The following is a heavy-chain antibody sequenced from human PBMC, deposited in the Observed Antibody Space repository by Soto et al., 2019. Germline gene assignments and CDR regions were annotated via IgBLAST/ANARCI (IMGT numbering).Heavy chain of an antibody. CDR3: ARGALHDYVWGSYRPSLYYYGMDV. CDR2: IAYEGSNK. Sequence: PGGSLSLSCVTSGFTFDDYALTWLRQAPGKGLEWVAVIAYEGSNKYYADSVKGRFTISRENSKNTLCLQMNSLRAEDTAVSYCARGALHDYVWGSYRPSLYYYGMDVWGQGTTVTVS. J-gene: IGHJ6*02. CDR1: GFTFDDYA. D-gene: IGHD3-16*02. V-gene: IGHV3-30-3*01.